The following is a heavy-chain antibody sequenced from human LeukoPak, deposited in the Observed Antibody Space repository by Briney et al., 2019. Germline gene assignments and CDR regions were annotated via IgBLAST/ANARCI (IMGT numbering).Heavy chain of an antibody. V-gene: IGHV3-23*01. Sequence: PGGSLRLSCAASGFTFSDFAMSWVRQAPGKGLEWVSRISERGTDTHYADSVRGRFTVSRDNAKNSLYLQMNSLRAEDTAFYYCAKDIRRSYSAFDSWGQGTLVTVSS. J-gene: IGHJ4*02. CDR2: ISERGTDT. CDR1: GFTFSDFA. D-gene: IGHD1-14*01. CDR3: AKDIRRSYSAFDS.